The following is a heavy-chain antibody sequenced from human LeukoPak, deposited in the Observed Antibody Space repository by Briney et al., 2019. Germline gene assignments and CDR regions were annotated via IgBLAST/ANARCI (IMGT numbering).Heavy chain of an antibody. CDR3: ARDSSGYDFWNWFDH. V-gene: IGHV3-7*01. CDR1: GFTFSSYW. Sequence: GGSLRLSCAAFGFTFSSYWMSWVRQAPGKGLEWVANIKQDGSEKYYVDSVKGRFTISRDNAKNSLYLQMNSLRAEDTAVYYCARDSSGYDFWNWFDHWGQGTLVTVSS. CDR2: IKQDGSEK. J-gene: IGHJ5*02. D-gene: IGHD5-12*01.